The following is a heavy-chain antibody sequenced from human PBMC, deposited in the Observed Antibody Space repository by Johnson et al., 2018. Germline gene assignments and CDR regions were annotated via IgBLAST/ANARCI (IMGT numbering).Heavy chain of an antibody. CDR3: ARGYYSTGYQEFCEQ. CDR1: GGSLNNYY. J-gene: IGHJ1*01. CDR2: MFYSGST. D-gene: IGHD3-22*01. V-gene: IGHV4-59*08. Sequence: QVQLVQSGPGLVKPSETLSLTCTFSGGSLNNYYLTWIRQPPGKGLEWLGYMFYSGSTNDNPSLKSRVTMSLDMPKNQFSLRLSSGTAADPAVYYCARGYYSTGYQEFCEQGGHGTLVTVSS.